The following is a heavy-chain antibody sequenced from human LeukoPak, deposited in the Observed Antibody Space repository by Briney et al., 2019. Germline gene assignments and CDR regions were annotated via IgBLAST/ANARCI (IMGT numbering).Heavy chain of an antibody. CDR2: ISGSGGST. CDR1: GFTFSSYA. V-gene: IGHV3-23*01. CDR3: AKDREGTIADYFDY. J-gene: IGHJ4*02. Sequence: GVSLRLSCAASGFTFSSYAMSWVRQAPGKGLEWVSSISGSGGSTYYADSVKGRFTISRDNSKNTLYLQMNSLRGEDTAVYYCAKDREGTIADYFDYWGQGTLVTVSS. D-gene: IGHD1-7*01.